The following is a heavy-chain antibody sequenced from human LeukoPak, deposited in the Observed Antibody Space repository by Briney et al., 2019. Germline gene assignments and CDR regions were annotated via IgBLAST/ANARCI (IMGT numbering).Heavy chain of an antibody. CDR1: GGSFSGYY. J-gene: IGHJ5*02. Sequence: PSETLSLTCAVSGGSFSGYYWSWIRQPPGKGLEWIGEINHSGSTNYNPSLKSRVTISVDTSKNQFSLKLSSVTAADTAVYYCARGPRGYSYGRGGWFDPWGQGTLVTVSS. V-gene: IGHV4-34*01. D-gene: IGHD5-18*01. CDR3: ARGPRGYSYGRGGWFDP. CDR2: INHSGST.